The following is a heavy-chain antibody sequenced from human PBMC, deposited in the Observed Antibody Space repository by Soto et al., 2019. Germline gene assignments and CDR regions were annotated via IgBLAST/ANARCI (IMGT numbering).Heavy chain of an antibody. CDR1: GGSISSDY. J-gene: IGHJ4*02. D-gene: IGHD2-2*01. V-gene: IGHV4-59*01. CDR2: IDYSGST. Sequence: PSETLSLTCIVSGGSISSDYWSWIRQHQGKGLEWIGYIDYSGSTNYNPSLKSRLTISVDTFKNQFSLKLNSVTAADTAVYFCARVRGYCSSTSCYYFDYWGQGTLVTVSS. CDR3: ARVRGYCSSTSCYYFDY.